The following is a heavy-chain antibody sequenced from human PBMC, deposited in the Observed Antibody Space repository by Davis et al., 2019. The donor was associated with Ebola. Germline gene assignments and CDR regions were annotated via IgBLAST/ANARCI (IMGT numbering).Heavy chain of an antibody. Sequence: ASVKVSCKASGYTFTSYGISWVRQAPGQGLEWMGRINPNSGGTDYAQKFQGRVTMTRDTSISTAYMELSRLRSDDTAVYYCARGMTSNSNNWFDPWGQGTLVTVSS. D-gene: IGHD4-11*01. CDR3: ARGMTSNSNNWFDP. CDR1: GYTFTSYG. J-gene: IGHJ5*02. CDR2: INPNSGGT. V-gene: IGHV1-2*06.